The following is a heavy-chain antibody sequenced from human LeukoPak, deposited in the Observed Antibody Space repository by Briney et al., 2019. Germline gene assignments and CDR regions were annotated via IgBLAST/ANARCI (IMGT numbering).Heavy chain of an antibody. J-gene: IGHJ6*03. CDR2: RSGRGGGT. CDR1: GFTFSNYW. D-gene: IGHD6-13*01. CDR3: AKVESHNSSWYYYYYMDV. Sequence: GGSLRLSCEGSGFTFSNYWMGWVRQAPGKGLEWVSGRSGRGGGTYYADSVKGRFAISRDNSKNTLYLQMNSLRADDTAVYYCAKVESHNSSWYYYYYMDVWGKGTTVTVSS. V-gene: IGHV3-23*01.